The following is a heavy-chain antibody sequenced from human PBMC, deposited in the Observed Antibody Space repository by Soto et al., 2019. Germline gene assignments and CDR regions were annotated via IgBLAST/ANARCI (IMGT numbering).Heavy chain of an antibody. CDR1: GCTFTSYY. J-gene: IGHJ4*02. CDR2: INPSGGST. Sequence: ASLKVSCNASGCTFTSYYMHGVRQAPGQGLEWMGIINPSGGSTSYAQKFQGRVTMTRDTSTSTVYMELSSLRSEDTAVYYCARGPDGGNLGHWGQGTLVTVSS. CDR3: ARGPDGGNLGH. V-gene: IGHV1-46*01. D-gene: IGHD2-15*01.